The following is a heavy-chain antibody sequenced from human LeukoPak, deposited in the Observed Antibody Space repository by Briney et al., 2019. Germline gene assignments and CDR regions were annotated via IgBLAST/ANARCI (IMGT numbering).Heavy chain of an antibody. D-gene: IGHD3-10*01. CDR1: GGSISSYY. CDR3: ARAYGSGRYYVFDY. CDR2: IYYSGST. V-gene: IGHV4-59*01. Sequence: SETLSLTCTVSGGSISSYYWSWIRQPPGKGLEWVGYIYYSGSTNYNPSLKSRVTISVDTSKNQFSLKLSSVTAADTAVYYCARAYGSGRYYVFDYWGQGTLVTVSS. J-gene: IGHJ4*02.